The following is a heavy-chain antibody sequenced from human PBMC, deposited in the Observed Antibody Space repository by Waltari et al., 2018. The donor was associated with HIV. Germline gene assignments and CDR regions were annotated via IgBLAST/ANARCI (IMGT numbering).Heavy chain of an antibody. J-gene: IGHJ4*02. V-gene: IGHV4-59*01. CDR1: GGSITSYL. Sequence: QLQLRESGPGLVKPLETVALNCSVSGGSITSYLWSWYRQPPAKGLEWIGYIHSTGSTNYSPARKSRDTMAVDTSKTFFSLQLNAVAAADTARYYCARGIFGGNPGYWGRGTLITVSS. CDR2: IHSTGST. CDR3: ARGIFGGNPGY. D-gene: IGHD2-15*01.